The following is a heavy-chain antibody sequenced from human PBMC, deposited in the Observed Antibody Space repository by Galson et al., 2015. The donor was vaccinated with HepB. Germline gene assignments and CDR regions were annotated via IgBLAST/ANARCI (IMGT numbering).Heavy chain of an antibody. J-gene: IGHJ4*02. CDR3: AASSGWSGEFDY. CDR2: IYYSGST. V-gene: IGHV4-59*01. Sequence: SETLSLTCTVSGGSISSYYWSWIRQPPGKGLEWIGYIYYSGSTNYNPSLKSRVTISVDTSKNQFSLKLSSVTAADTAVYYSAASSGWSGEFDYWGQGTLVTVSS. CDR1: GGSISSYY. D-gene: IGHD6-19*01.